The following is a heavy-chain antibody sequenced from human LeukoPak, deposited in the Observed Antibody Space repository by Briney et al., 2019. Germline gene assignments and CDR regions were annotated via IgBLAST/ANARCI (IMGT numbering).Heavy chain of an antibody. J-gene: IGHJ4*02. CDR1: GYSISSGYY. D-gene: IGHD3-3*01. V-gene: IGHV4-38-2*02. Sequence: SETLSLTCTVSGYSISSGYYWGWIRQPPGKGLEWIGSIYHSGSTYYNPSLKSRVTISVDTSKNQFSLKLSSVTAADTAVYYCARERLQFLEDFDYWGQGTLVTVSS. CDR2: IYHSGST. CDR3: ARERLQFLEDFDY.